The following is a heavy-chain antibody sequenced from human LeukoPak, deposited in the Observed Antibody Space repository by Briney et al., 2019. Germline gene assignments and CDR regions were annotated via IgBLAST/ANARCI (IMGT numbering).Heavy chain of an antibody. D-gene: IGHD6-19*01. V-gene: IGHV4-39*07. CDR2: IYYSGST. Sequence: PSETLSLTCTVSGGSISSSSYYWGWIRQPPGKGLEWIGSIYYSGSTYYNPSLKSRVTISVDTSKNQFSLKLSSVTTADTAVYYCARDPRPALIAVAEGFDYWGQGTLVTVSS. J-gene: IGHJ4*02. CDR1: GGSISSSSYY. CDR3: ARDPRPALIAVAEGFDY.